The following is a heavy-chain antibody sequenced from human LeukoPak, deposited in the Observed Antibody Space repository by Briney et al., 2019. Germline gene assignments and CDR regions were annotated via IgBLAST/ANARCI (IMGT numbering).Heavy chain of an antibody. V-gene: IGHV3-21*01. Sequence: GGSLRLSCAASGFTFNNYNMNWVRQAPGKALEWVSSITSIGTYIFYADSVKGRFTISRDNAKNSLYLQINSLGPEDTAVYFCARDPYSGNYGSYYYYYMDVWGKGTTVTVSS. J-gene: IGHJ6*03. CDR2: ITSIGTYI. D-gene: IGHD3-22*01. CDR1: GFTFNNYN. CDR3: ARDPYSGNYGSYYYYYMDV.